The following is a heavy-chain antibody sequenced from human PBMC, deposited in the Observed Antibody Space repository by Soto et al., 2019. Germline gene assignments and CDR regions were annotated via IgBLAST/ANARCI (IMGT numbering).Heavy chain of an antibody. CDR1: GFTFSSYA. D-gene: IGHD3-3*01. CDR3: VKDDGYDFWSGSTFGY. Sequence: GGSLRLSCSASGFTFSSYAMHWVRQAPGKGLEYVSAISSNGGSTYYADSVKGRFTISRDNSKNTLYLQMSSLRAEDTAVYYCVKDDGYDFWSGSTFGYWGQGTLVTVSS. J-gene: IGHJ4*02. CDR2: ISSNGGST. V-gene: IGHV3-64D*06.